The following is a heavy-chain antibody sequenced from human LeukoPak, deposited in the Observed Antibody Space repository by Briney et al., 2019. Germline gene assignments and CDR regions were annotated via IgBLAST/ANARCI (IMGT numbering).Heavy chain of an antibody. J-gene: IGHJ4*02. V-gene: IGHV3-23*01. CDR2: ISGGGGST. CDR3: ASYGDYVRY. Sequence: GGSLRLSCAASGFTFSSYWMSWVRQAPGKGLEWASAISGGGGSTYYADSVKGRFTISRDNSKNTLYLQMSSLRAEDTAVYYCASYGDYVRYWGQGTLVTVSS. D-gene: IGHD4-17*01. CDR1: GFTFSSYW.